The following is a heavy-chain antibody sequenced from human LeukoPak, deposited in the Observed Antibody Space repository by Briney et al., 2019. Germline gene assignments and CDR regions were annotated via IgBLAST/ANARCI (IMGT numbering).Heavy chain of an antibody. J-gene: IGHJ4*02. D-gene: IGHD3-10*01. V-gene: IGHV3-33*01. Sequence: GGSLRLSCAASGFTFSSYGMHWVRQAPGKGLEGVAVIWYDGSNKYYADSVKGRFTISRDNSKNTLYLQMNSLRAEDTAVYYCARGSEYITMVRGAIDYWGQGTLVTVSS. CDR3: ARGSEYITMVRGAIDY. CDR1: GFTFSSYG. CDR2: IWYDGSNK.